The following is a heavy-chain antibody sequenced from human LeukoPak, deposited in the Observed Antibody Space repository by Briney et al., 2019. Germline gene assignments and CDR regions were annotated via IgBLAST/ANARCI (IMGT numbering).Heavy chain of an antibody. V-gene: IGHV4-59*01. J-gene: IGHJ6*03. CDR2: IYYSGSS. CDR3: ARVPRSYYYYYYMDV. Sequence: PSETLSLTCIVSGGSISGYHWSWIRQPPGKGLEWLGYIYYSGSSNYNPSLKSRVTMSADTSKNQFSLKLSSVTAADTAVYYCARVPRSYYYYYYMDVWGKGTTVTVSS. CDR1: GGSISGYH.